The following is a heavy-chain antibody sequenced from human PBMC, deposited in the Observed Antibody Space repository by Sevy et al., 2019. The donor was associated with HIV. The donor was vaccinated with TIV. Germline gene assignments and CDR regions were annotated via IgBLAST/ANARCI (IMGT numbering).Heavy chain of an antibody. CDR1: GYTFTTYG. V-gene: IGHV1-18*01. CDR3: ARTSPSAGGLYYFDY. J-gene: IGHJ4*02. Sequence: ASVKVSCTASGYTFTTYGINWVRQAPGQGLEWVGWISAYTGNTDYAQSFQDRVAMTMDTSTNTVNMELRSLRSDDTAVYYGARTSPSAGGLYYFDYWGQGTLVTVSS. D-gene: IGHD6-13*01. CDR2: ISAYTGNT.